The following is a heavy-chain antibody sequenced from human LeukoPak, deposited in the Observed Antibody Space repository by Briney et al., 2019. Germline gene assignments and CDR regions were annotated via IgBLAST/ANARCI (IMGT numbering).Heavy chain of an antibody. V-gene: IGHV3-30*18. D-gene: IGHD2-15*01. J-gene: IGHJ4*02. Sequence: GMSLRLSCAASGFTFSNYGMHWVRQAPGKGLEWVAVISDDGRTKYYADSVKGRFTISRDNFKKTLYMEMNSLNSEDTAVYYCAKDPGSETDYWGQGTLVTVSS. CDR2: ISDDGRTK. CDR3: AKDPGSETDY. CDR1: GFTFSNYG.